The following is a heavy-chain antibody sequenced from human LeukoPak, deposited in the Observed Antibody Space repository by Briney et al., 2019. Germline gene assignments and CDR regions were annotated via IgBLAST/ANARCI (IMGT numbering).Heavy chain of an antibody. CDR1: GLTFSNYA. Sequence: QSGRSLRLSCAASGLTFSNYAMHGVGQTPGKGLEGVALVSYVGCWDSRSDSVKGRFTISRDDSKNTLYLQMTRLRAEDTAVYYCTREERDYIPAFWGQGTLVTVSS. J-gene: IGHJ4*02. CDR3: TREERDYIPAF. CDR2: VSYVGCWD. D-gene: IGHD3-10*01. V-gene: IGHV3-30*01.